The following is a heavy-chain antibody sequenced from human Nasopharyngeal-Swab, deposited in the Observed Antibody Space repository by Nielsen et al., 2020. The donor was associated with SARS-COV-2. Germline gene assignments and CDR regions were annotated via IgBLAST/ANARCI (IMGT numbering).Heavy chain of an antibody. CDR2: IGISGSPK. CDR1: GFTFTNYE. V-gene: IGHV3-48*03. J-gene: IGHJ4*02. D-gene: IGHD3-10*01. CDR3: ARDVQRGFDS. Sequence: GGSLRLSCAVSGFTFTNYEIHWVRQAPGKGLEWVSYIGISGSPKYYADSMKGRFTISRDNAKNSLSLQMNSLRAEDTAVYYCARDVQRGFDSWGQGTLVTVSS.